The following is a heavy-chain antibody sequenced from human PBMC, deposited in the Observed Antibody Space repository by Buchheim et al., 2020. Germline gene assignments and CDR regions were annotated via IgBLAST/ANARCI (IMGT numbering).Heavy chain of an antibody. D-gene: IGHD2-15*01. CDR2: ISTTSSTI. J-gene: IGHJ4*02. V-gene: IGHV3-48*01. CDR1: GFTFSDYN. Sequence: EVQLVESGGGLVQPGESLRLSCAASGFTFSDYNMNWVRQAPGKGLEWPSYISTTSSTIYYADSMRGRFTISRDNAKNSLYLQMNSLRVDDTAIYYCARDLSSGGGPDYWGRGTL. CDR3: ARDLSSGGGPDY.